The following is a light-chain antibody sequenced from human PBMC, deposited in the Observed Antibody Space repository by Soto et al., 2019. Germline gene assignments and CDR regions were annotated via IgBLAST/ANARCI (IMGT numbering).Light chain of an antibody. CDR3: QQYNNWPPGKT. CDR1: QSVSSN. CDR2: GAS. Sequence: EIVMTQSPATLSVSPGERATLSCRASQSVSSNLAWYQQKPGQAPRLLIYGASTRATGIPARFSGSGSETEFTLTISSLQSEDFAVYYCQQYNNWPPGKTFGQGTKLAIK. V-gene: IGKV3-15*01. J-gene: IGKJ2*01.